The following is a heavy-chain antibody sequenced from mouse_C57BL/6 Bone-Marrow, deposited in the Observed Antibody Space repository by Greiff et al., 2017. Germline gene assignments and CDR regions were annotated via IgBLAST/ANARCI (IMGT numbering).Heavy chain of an antibody. CDR2: LSYDGSN. Sequence: EVQLQESGPGLVKPSQSLSLTCSVTGYSITSGYYWNWIRQFPGNKLEWMGYLSYDGSNNYNPSLKNRISITRDPSKNQFFLKFNSVTTENTATYYCAREVSYWGQGTTLTVTS. V-gene: IGHV3-6*01. CDR1: GYSITSGYY. D-gene: IGHD6-2*01. CDR3: AREVSY. J-gene: IGHJ2*01.